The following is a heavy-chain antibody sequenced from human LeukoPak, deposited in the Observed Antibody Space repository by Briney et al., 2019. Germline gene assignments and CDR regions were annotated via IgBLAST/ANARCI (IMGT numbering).Heavy chain of an antibody. CDR1: GGSFSGYY. V-gene: IGHV4-34*01. D-gene: IGHD2-2*01. J-gene: IGHJ4*02. CDR3: ARANCSSTSCYFDY. CDR2: INHSGST. Sequence: KPSETLSLTCAVYGGSFSGYYWSWIRQPPGKGLEWIGEINHSGSTNYNPSLKSRVTISVDTSKNQFSLKLSSVTAADTAVYYCARANCSSTSCYFDYWGQGTLVTVSS.